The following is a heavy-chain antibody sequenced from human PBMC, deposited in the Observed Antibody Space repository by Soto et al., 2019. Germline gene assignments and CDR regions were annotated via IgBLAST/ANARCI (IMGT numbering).Heavy chain of an antibody. CDR1: GGSISSGDYY. J-gene: IGHJ5*02. CDR3: ARVGSGYDLSFDP. Sequence: SETLSLTCTVSGGSISSGDYYWSWIRQPPGKGLEWIGYIYYSGSTYYNPSLKSRVTMSVDTSKNQFSLKLSSVTAADTAVYYCARVGSGYDLSFDPWGQGTLVTVSS. V-gene: IGHV4-30-4*01. CDR2: IYYSGST. D-gene: IGHD5-12*01.